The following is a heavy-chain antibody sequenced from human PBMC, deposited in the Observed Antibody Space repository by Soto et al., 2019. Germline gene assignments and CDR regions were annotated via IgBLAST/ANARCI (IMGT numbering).Heavy chain of an antibody. CDR2: IWSDGSTK. Sequence: QVHLVESGGGVVQPGRSLRLSCAVSGLTFNTYGMHWVRQAPGKGLEWVAVIWSDGSTKYYADSVKGRFTISRDNSKNMLYLQMNSLRVEDTAVYYCASAAGAYDNWGKGTMVTASS. J-gene: IGHJ4*02. CDR1: GLTFNTYG. V-gene: IGHV3-33*01. D-gene: IGHD1-26*01. CDR3: ASAAGAYDN.